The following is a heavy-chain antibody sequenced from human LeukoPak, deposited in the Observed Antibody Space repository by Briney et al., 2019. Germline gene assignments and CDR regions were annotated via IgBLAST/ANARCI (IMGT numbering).Heavy chain of an antibody. CDR2: IYYSGST. Sequence: SETLSLTCTVSGGSISSYYWSWIRQPPGKGLEWIGYIYYSGSTNYNPSLKSRVTISVDTSKNQFSLKLSSVTAADTAVYYCARGRVAARGFSDYWGQGTLVTVSS. V-gene: IGHV4-59*01. CDR3: ARGRVAARGFSDY. D-gene: IGHD2-15*01. CDR1: GGSISSYY. J-gene: IGHJ4*02.